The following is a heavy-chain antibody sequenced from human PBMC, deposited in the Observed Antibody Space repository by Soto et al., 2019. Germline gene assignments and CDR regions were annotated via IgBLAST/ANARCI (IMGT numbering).Heavy chain of an antibody. CDR3: AKRGLGYCSTTSCRGRWFDP. V-gene: IGHV3-23*01. D-gene: IGHD2-2*01. CDR2: ISGSGDST. Sequence: LRLSCAASGFTFSNYAMSWVRQAPGKGLEWVSAISGSGDSTYYADSVKGRFTISRDNSKNTLYLQMNSLRAEDTAVYYCAKRGLGYCSTTSCRGRWFDPWGQGTLVTVS. CDR1: GFTFSNYA. J-gene: IGHJ5*02.